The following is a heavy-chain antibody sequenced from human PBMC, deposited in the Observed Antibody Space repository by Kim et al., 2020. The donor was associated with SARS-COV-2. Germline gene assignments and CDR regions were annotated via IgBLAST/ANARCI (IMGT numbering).Heavy chain of an antibody. CDR1: GFTVSSNY. V-gene: IGHV3-53*01. CDR2: IYSGGST. J-gene: IGHJ4*02. CDR3: ARDGGFEGYGDPFDY. Sequence: GGSLRLSCAASGFTVSSNYMSWVRQAPGKGLEWVSVIYSGGSTYYADSVKGRFTISRDNSKNTLYLQMNSLRAEDTAVYYCARDGGFEGYGDPFDYWGQGTLVTVSS. D-gene: IGHD4-17*01.